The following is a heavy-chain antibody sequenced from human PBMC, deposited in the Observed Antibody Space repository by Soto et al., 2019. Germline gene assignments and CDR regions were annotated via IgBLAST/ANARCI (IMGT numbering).Heavy chain of an antibody. J-gene: IGHJ4*02. CDR3: ASRYGPGFDY. D-gene: IGHD4-17*01. CDR2: VFIGGNT. Sequence: ASETLSLTCTVSGGSISSSTYYWGWMRQPPGKGLEWIASVFIGGNTYYNPSLKSRVTISVDTSKNQFSLKLSSVTAADTAVYYCASRYGPGFDYWGQGTLVTVPS. CDR1: GGSISSSTYY. V-gene: IGHV4-39*07.